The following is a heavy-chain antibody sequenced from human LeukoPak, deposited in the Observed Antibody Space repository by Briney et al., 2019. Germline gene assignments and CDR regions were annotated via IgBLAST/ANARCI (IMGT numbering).Heavy chain of an antibody. CDR2: IYYSGST. V-gene: IGHV4-61*01. CDR3: ARDSRDIVVVPAAMPNYYYGMDV. Sequence: SETLSLTCTVSGGSVSSGSYYWSWIRQPPGKGLEWIGYIYYSGSTNYNPSLKSRVTISVDTSKNRFSLKLSSVTAADTAVYYCARDSRDIVVVPAAMPNYYYGMDVWGKGTTVTVSS. D-gene: IGHD2-2*01. CDR1: GGSVSSGSYY. J-gene: IGHJ6*04.